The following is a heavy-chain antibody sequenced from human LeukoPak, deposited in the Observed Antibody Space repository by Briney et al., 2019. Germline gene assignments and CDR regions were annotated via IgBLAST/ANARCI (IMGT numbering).Heavy chain of an antibody. Sequence: SETLSLTCAVSGYSISSGYYWGWIRQPPGKGLEWIGSIYHSGSTYYNPSLKSRVTISVDTSKNRFSLKLSSVTAADTAVYYCAGDYCSGGSCYGYWGQGTLVTVSS. V-gene: IGHV4-38-2*02. J-gene: IGHJ4*02. CDR1: GYSISSGYY. CDR3: AGDYCSGGSCYGY. D-gene: IGHD2-15*01. CDR2: IYHSGST.